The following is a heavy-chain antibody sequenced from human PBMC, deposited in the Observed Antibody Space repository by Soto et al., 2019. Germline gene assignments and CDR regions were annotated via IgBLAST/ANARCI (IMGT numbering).Heavy chain of an antibody. V-gene: IGHV3-30*09. D-gene: IGHD2-21*02. J-gene: IGHJ4*02. CDR1: GFDLSAYT. CDR3: AKVADSYSRDY. CDR2: LSPGGGNK. Sequence: QIQLVQSGGGVVQPGGSMTLSCVASGFDLSAYTMVWVRQAPGKGLQWVAELSPGGGNKYYADSLRGRFAILRDTANNTVLLLLLIVRPEDTAVYYCAKVADSYSRDYWGQGTQVAVSA.